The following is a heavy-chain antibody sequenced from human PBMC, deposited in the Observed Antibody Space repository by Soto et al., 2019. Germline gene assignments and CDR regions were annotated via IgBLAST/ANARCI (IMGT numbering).Heavy chain of an antibody. J-gene: IGHJ6*02. D-gene: IGHD4-17*01. CDR2: IIPILGIA. CDR3: ARAGTTPQVYYYYGMDV. V-gene: IGHV1-69*02. Sequence: QVQLVQSGAEVKKPGSSVKVSCKASGGTFSSYTISWVRQAPGQGLEWMGRIIPILGIANYAQKFQGRVTTTADKSTSTAYMELSSLRSQDTAVYYCARAGTTPQVYYYYGMDVWGQGTTVTVSS. CDR1: GGTFSSYT.